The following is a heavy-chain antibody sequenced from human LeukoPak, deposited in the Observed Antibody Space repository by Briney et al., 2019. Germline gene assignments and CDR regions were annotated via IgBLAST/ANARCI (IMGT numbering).Heavy chain of an antibody. V-gene: IGHV4-34*01. Sequence: PSATLSLTCAVYGGSFTAYYWGWLRQPPGKGLEWIGTINHSGSTTYNPSLKSRVSMSVDTSKDQFSLNLISVTAADTSVYFCARGPPRGDYSGSGTYYNRWGQGTLVTVSS. J-gene: IGHJ1*01. D-gene: IGHD3-10*01. CDR3: ARGPPRGDYSGSGTYYNR. CDR1: GGSFTAYY. CDR2: INHSGST.